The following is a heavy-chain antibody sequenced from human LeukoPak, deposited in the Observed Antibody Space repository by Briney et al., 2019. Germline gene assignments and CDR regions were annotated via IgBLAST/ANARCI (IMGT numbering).Heavy chain of an antibody. CDR2: IYHSGST. V-gene: IGHV4-38-2*01. Sequence: SETLSLTCAVSGYSISSGYYWGWIRQPPGKGLEWIGSIYHSGSTYYNPSLKSRVTISVDTSKNQFPLKLSSVTAADTAVYYCARVGGYDWVLDYWGQGTLVTVSS. CDR1: GYSISSGYY. J-gene: IGHJ4*02. D-gene: IGHD5-12*01. CDR3: ARVGGYDWVLDY.